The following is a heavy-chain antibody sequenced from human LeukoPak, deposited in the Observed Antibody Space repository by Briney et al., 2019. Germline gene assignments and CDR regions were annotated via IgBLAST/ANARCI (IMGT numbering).Heavy chain of an antibody. CDR1: SYTFTNYG. D-gene: IGHD6-13*01. CDR3: ARILRIAAAGSLFYYYAMDV. CDR2: ISAYNGDT. V-gene: IGHV1-18*01. J-gene: IGHJ6*02. Sequence: ASVKVSCTASSYTFTNYGIIWVRQAPGQGLEWMGWISAYNGDTNYAQKLQGRVTMTTDTSTSTAYMELRSLKSDDTAVFFCARILRIAAAGSLFYYYAMDVWGQGTTVTVSS.